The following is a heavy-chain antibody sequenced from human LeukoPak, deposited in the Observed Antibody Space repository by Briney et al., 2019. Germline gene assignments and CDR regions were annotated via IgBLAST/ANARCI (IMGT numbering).Heavy chain of an antibody. CDR3: TLEQATIRTGGARRFSYYYMDV. CDR2: TKSNVSGGTN. Sequence: GRSLSLSCIVSGFTFSNAWMSWVSQVPRKGLEWLGRTKSNVSGGTNEYAGPEKRRVPVTRHAPRNTRYVEMKHLEMEDTAVYYCTLEQATIRTGGARRFSYYYMDVWGEGASVTVSS. J-gene: IGHJ6*03. CDR1: GFTFSNAW. D-gene: IGHD5-24*01. V-gene: IGHV3-15*01.